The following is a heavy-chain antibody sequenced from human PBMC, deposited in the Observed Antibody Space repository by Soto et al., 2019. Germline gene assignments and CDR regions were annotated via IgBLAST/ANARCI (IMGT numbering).Heavy chain of an antibody. CDR2: ISSSTNTI. CDR1: GFTFSRYS. V-gene: IGHV3-48*01. Sequence: EVQLVESGGGLVQPGGSLRLSCAASGFTFSRYSMNWVRQAPGKGLEWVSYISSSTNTIYYADSVKGRFTISRDNAENSLYLQLNSLRAEDTAVYYCVRGVDTDYDWYFFDYWGQGTLVTVSS. D-gene: IGHD3-9*01. J-gene: IGHJ4*02. CDR3: VRGVDTDYDWYFFDY.